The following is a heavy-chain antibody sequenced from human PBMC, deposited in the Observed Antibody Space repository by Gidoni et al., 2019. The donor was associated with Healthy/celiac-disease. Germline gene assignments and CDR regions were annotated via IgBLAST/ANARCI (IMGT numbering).Heavy chain of an antibody. CDR2: ISYDGSNK. Sequence: QVHLVESGGGVVQPGRSLRLSCAASGFTFSSYAMHWVRQAPGKGLEWVAVISYDGSNKYYADSVKGRFTISRDNSKNTLYLQMNSLRAEDTAVYYCARDRGYSYGYIDYWGQGTLVTVSS. J-gene: IGHJ4*02. CDR1: GFTFSSYA. CDR3: ARDRGYSYGYIDY. V-gene: IGHV3-30-3*01. D-gene: IGHD5-18*01.